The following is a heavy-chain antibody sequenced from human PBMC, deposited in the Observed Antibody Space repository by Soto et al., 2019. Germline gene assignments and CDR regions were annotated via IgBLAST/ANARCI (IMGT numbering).Heavy chain of an antibody. D-gene: IGHD6-13*01. Sequence: VQLVESGGGVVKPGRSLRLSCAASGFTFSSYAMHWVRQAPGKGLEWVAVISYDGSNKYYADSVKGRFTISRDKSKNTLYLQMNSLRAEDTAVYYCARDRIYSSSWHDYWGQGTLVTVSS. CDR3: ARDRIYSSSWHDY. CDR1: GFTFSSYA. J-gene: IGHJ4*02. V-gene: IGHV3-30-3*01. CDR2: ISYDGSNK.